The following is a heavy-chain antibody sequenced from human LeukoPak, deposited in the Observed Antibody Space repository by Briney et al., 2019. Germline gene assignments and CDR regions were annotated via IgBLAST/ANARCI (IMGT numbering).Heavy chain of an antibody. Sequence: KASETLSLTCTVSGGSISSSSYYWGWIRQPPGKGLEWIGSIYYSGSTYYNPSLKSRVTISVDTSKNQFSLKLSSVTAADTAVYYCARLISRTYFDWLPIGDFDYWGQGTLVTVSS. D-gene: IGHD3-9*01. CDR2: IYYSGST. V-gene: IGHV4-39*01. CDR3: ARLISRTYFDWLPIGDFDY. J-gene: IGHJ4*02. CDR1: GGSISSSSYY.